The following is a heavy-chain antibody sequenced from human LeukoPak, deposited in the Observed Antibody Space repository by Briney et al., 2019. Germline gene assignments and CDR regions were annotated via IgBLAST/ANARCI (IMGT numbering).Heavy chain of an antibody. CDR2: IRSHNSDT. CDR1: GFTFSSYG. V-gene: IGHV3-30*02. CDR3: VNGESFYGDYGFDY. D-gene: IGHD4-17*01. J-gene: IGHJ4*02. Sequence: GGSLRLSCATSGFTFSSYGMNWVRQAPGKGLEWLASIRSHNSDTYYADSLKGRFAISRDNSKNTLYLQMDNLSVDDTAVFYCVNGESFYGDYGFDYWGQGTLVTVSS.